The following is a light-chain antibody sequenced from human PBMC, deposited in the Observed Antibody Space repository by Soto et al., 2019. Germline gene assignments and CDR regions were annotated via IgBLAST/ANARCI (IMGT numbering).Light chain of an antibody. Sequence: DIQMTQSPSTLSASVGDRVTITCRASQSISSWLAWYQQKPGTAPKLLIYKASTLQPGVPSRFSGSGSGTEFTLTIRSLQPDDFATYYCQQYNDNWTLGQGTKVEIK. CDR2: KAS. J-gene: IGKJ1*01. CDR1: QSISSW. V-gene: IGKV1-5*03. CDR3: QQYNDNWT.